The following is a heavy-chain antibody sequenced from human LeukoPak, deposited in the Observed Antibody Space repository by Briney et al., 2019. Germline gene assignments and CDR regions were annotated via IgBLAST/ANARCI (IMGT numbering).Heavy chain of an antibody. CDR3: ARVTPTYGGLDPFDY. D-gene: IGHD4-23*01. CDR1: GYTFTSYG. CDR2: ISAYNGNT. V-gene: IGHV1-18*01. J-gene: IGHJ4*02. Sequence: VASVKVSCKASGYTFTSYGISWVRQAPGQGLEWMGWISAYNGNTNYAQKLQGRVTMTTDTSTSTAYTELRSLRSDDTAVYYCARVTPTYGGLDPFDYWGQGTLVTVSS.